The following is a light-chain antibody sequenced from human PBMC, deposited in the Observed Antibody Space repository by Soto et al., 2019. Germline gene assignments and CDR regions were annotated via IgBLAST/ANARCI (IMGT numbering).Light chain of an antibody. J-gene: IGKJ1*01. CDR1: QSVSSSF. CDR2: GAS. Sequence: EIVLTQSPGTLSLSPGERATLSCRASQSVSSSFLAWYQQKLGQAPRLLIYGASSRATGIPDRFSGSGSGTDFTLTISRLEPEDFAVYYCQQYDNSPWTFGQGTKVEIK. CDR3: QQYDNSPWT. V-gene: IGKV3-20*01.